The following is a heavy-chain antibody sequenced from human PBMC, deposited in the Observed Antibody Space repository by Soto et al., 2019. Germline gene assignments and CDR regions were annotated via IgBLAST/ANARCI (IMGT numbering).Heavy chain of an antibody. D-gene: IGHD5-18*01. CDR3: ASHSYGFAFYDN. V-gene: IGHV4-30-4*01. J-gene: IGHJ4*02. CDR1: GGSISSGDYY. CDR2: IYYSGST. Sequence: SETLSLTCTVSGGSISSGDYYWSWIRQPPGKGLEWIGYIYYSGSTYYNPSLKSRVTISVDTSKNQFSLKLSSVTAADTAVYYCASHSYGFAFYDNLGQGTLVTVSS.